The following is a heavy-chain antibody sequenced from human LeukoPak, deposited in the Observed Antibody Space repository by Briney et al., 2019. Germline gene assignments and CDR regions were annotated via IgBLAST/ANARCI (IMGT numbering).Heavy chain of an antibody. D-gene: IGHD3-10*01. V-gene: IGHV3-30*02. J-gene: IGHJ5*02. CDR2: IRYDGSIK. Sequence: GGSLRLSCAASGFIFSSYGMHWVRQAPGKGLEWVAFIRYDGSIKYYADSVKGRFTISRDNSKNTLYLQMNSLRAEDTAVYYCAKDYSKTSYYGSGTYYRPNWFDPWGQGTLVTVSS. CDR1: GFIFSSYG. CDR3: AKDYSKTSYYGSGTYYRPNWFDP.